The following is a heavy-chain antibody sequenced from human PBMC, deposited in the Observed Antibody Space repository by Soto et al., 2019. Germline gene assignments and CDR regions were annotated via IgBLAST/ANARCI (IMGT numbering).Heavy chain of an antibody. CDR1: GYTFTSYG. CDR3: ARGQVVNFANWFDP. Sequence: QIQLVQSGAEVKKPGTSVKVSCKASGYTFTSYGISWVRQAPGQGLEWMGWINPYSGHTNYAQNLQDRATMTTDTSTNTAYMELKSLRSDDTAVYFCARGQVVNFANWFDPWGQGPLVTVSS. D-gene: IGHD3-22*01. CDR2: INPYSGHT. J-gene: IGHJ5*02. V-gene: IGHV1-18*04.